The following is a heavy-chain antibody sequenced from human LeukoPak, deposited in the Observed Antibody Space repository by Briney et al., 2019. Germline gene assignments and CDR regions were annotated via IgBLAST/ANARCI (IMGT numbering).Heavy chain of an antibody. D-gene: IGHD3-9*01. CDR2: INHSGIT. V-gene: IGHV4-34*01. J-gene: IGHJ4*02. CDR3: ARHPKLRYFDWLLPTTEYYFDY. CDR1: GGSYSDYY. Sequence: SETLSLTCAVYGGSYSDYYWSWIRQPPGKGLEWIGEINHSGITNYNPSLKSRVTISLDTSKNQFSLKPSSVTAADTAVYYCARHPKLRYFDWLLPTTEYYFDYWGQGTLVTVSS.